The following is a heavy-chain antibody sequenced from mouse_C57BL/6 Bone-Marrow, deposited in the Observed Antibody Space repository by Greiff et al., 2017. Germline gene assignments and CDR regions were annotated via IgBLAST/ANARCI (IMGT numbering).Heavy chain of an antibody. J-gene: IGHJ3*01. Sequence: VKLQESGAELVRPGASVTLSCKASGYTFTDYDMHWVKQTTVHGLEWIGAFDPENGGTDDKQKFKGKAILTADKSSSTAYMERRSLTSEDSAVYVCSLWGWFAYWGQGTLVTVSA. D-gene: IGHD1-1*02. CDR2: FDPENGGT. CDR3: SLWGWFAY. CDR1: GYTFTDYD. V-gene: IGHV1-15*01.